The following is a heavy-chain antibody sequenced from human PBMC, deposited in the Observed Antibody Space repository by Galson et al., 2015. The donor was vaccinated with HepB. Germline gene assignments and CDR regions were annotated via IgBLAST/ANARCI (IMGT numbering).Heavy chain of an antibody. J-gene: IGHJ4*02. CDR2: ISGSGGST. Sequence: SLRLSCAASGFTFSSYAMSWVRQAPGKGLEWVSAISGSGGSTYYADSVKGRFTISRDNSKNTLYLQMNSLRAEDTAVYYCAKGPSKTMVRGTLIDYWGQGTLVTVSS. CDR3: AKGPSKTMVRGTLIDY. D-gene: IGHD3-10*01. V-gene: IGHV3-23*01. CDR1: GFTFSSYA.